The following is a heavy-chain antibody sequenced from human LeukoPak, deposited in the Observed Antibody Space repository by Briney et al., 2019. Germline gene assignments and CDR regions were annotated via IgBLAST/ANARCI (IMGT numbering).Heavy chain of an antibody. CDR1: GFTFSSYS. V-gene: IGHV3-21*01. J-gene: IGHJ3*02. CDR2: ISSSSSYI. Sequence: PGGSLRLSCAASGFTFSSYSMNWVRQAPGKGLEWVSSISSSSSYIYYADSVKGRFTISRDSAKSSLYLQMNSLRAEDTAVYYCARVPGLDAFDIWGQGTMVTVSS. CDR3: ARVPGLDAFDI.